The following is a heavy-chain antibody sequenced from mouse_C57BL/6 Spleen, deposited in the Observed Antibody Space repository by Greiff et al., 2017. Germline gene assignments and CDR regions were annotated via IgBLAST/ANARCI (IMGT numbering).Heavy chain of an antibody. CDR1: GYTFTDYY. CDR2: INPNNGGT. D-gene: IGHD2-3*01. V-gene: IGHV1-26*01. J-gene: IGHJ3*01. CDR3: ARSDLYDGYY. Sequence: VQLQQSGPELVKPGASVKISCKASGYTFTDYYMNWVKQSHGKSLEWIGDINPNNGGTSYNQKFKGKATLTVDKSSSTAHMELRSLTSEDSAVYYCARSDLYDGYYWGQGTLVTVSA.